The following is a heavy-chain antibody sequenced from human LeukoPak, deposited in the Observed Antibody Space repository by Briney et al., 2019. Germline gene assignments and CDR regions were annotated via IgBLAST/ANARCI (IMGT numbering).Heavy chain of an antibody. CDR3: AKDMSIAAAAFDY. V-gene: IGHV3-9*01. CDR2: ISWNSGSI. J-gene: IGHJ4*02. D-gene: IGHD6-13*01. Sequence: GGSLRLSCAASGFTFDDYAMHWVRQAPGKGLEWVSGISWNSGSIGYADSVKGRFTISRDNAKNSLYLQMNSLRAEDTALYYCAKDMSIAAAAFDYWGQGTLVTVSS. CDR1: GFTFDDYA.